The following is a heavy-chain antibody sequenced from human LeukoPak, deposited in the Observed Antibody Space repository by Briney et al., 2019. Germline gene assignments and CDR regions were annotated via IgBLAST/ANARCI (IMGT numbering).Heavy chain of an antibody. CDR2: ISYDGSNK. D-gene: IGHD3-16*01. V-gene: IGHV3-30-3*01. J-gene: IGHJ4*02. CDR1: GFTFSSYA. Sequence: PGGSLRLSCAASGFTFSSYAMHWVRQAPGKGLEGVAVISYDGSNKYYADSVKGRFTISRDNSKNTLYLQMNSLRAEDTAVYYCARDPPTYASFDSSGQGALLTVSS. CDR3: ARDPPTYASFDS.